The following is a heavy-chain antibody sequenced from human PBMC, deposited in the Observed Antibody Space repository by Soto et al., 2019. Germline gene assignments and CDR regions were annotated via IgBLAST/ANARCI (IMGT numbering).Heavy chain of an antibody. V-gene: IGHV3-21*01. CDR1: GFTVISYS. CDR2: ISSSSSYI. J-gene: IGHJ4*02. Sequence: GGSLRLSCAASGFTVISYSMNWVRQAPGKGLEWVSSISSSSSYIYYADSVKGRFTISRDNANNSLFLQMNSLRAEDTAKYYCARDLALAGNYWGQGVLVTVSS. D-gene: IGHD6-19*01. CDR3: ARDLALAGNY.